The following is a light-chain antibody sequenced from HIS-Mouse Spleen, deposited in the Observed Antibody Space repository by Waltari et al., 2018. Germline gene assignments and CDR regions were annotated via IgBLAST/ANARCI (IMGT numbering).Light chain of an antibody. J-gene: IGKJ1*01. Sequence: DIVMTQSPDSLAVSLGERATINCKSSQSVLYSSNNKNYLAWYQQKPGQPPKLLIYWASTRESGVPDRLSGSGSGTDFTHTISSLQAEDVAVYYCQQYYSTPWTFGQGTKVEIK. CDR3: QQYYSTPWT. CDR1: QSVLYSSNNKNY. V-gene: IGKV4-1*01. CDR2: WAS.